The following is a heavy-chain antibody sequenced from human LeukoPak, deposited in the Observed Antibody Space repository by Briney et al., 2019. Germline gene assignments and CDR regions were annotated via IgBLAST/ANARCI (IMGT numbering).Heavy chain of an antibody. CDR2: INTNTGNP. V-gene: IGHV7-4-1*02. CDR1: GYTFTSYA. J-gene: IGHJ6*02. Sequence: ASAKVSCKASGYTFTSYAMNWVRQAPGQGLEWMGWINTNTGNPTYAQGFTGRFVFSLDTSVSTAYLQISSLKAEDTAVYYCARVRYYDILTGYLHTGDYYGMDVWGQGTTVTVSS. CDR3: ARVRYYDILTGYLHTGDYYGMDV. D-gene: IGHD3-9*01.